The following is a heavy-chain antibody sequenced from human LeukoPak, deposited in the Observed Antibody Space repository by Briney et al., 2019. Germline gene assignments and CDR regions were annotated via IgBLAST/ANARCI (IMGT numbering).Heavy chain of an antibody. Sequence: SETLSLTCTVSGGSISSGGYYWSWIRQHPGKGLEWIGYIYYSGSTYYNPSLKSRVTISVDTSKNQFSLKPSSVTAADTAVYYCARVDCSSTSCQNWFDPWGQGTLVTVSS. D-gene: IGHD2-2*01. J-gene: IGHJ5*02. CDR1: GGSISSGGYY. CDR2: IYYSGST. CDR3: ARVDCSSTSCQNWFDP. V-gene: IGHV4-31*03.